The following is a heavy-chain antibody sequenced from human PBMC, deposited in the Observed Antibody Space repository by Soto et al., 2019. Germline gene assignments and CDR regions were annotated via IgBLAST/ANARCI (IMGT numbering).Heavy chain of an antibody. CDR3: VSADFASWSVDFYGIHV. CDR1: GQTFNRYW. Sequence: DVQLAESGGGLVQPGGSLRLSCVASGQTFNRYWMSWVRQAPGKGLEWVANIKQDGSEEYYVDSVKGRFTISRDNAKKSLDLNRHSLRAEAAYMYYCVSADFASWSVDFYGIHVGGQGTTV. CDR2: IKQDGSEE. J-gene: IGHJ6*02. D-gene: IGHD6-25*01. V-gene: IGHV3-7*03.